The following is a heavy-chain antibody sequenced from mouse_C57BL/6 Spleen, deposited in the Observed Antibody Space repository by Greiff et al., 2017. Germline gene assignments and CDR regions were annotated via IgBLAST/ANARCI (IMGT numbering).Heavy chain of an antibody. CDR1: GYTFTSYG. CDR2: IYPRSGNT. D-gene: IGHD3-2*02. J-gene: IGHJ2*01. CDR3: AREDQTAQAISDY. Sequence: QVQLQESGAELARPGASVKLSCKASGYTFTSYGISWVKQRTGQGLEWIGEIYPRSGNTYYNEKFKGKATLTADKSSSTAYMELRSLTSEDSAVYYCAREDQTAQAISDYWGQGTTLTVSS. V-gene: IGHV1-81*01.